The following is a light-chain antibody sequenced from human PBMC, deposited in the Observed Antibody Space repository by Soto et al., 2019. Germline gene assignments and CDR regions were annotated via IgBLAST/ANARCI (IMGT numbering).Light chain of an antibody. Sequence: EVVLTQSPATLSLSPGERATLSCRASQGIRNYLAWYQQKPGQAPRLLIYDASNRATGIPARFSGSGSGTDFTLTISGLEPEDFAVYYCQQRSNGPAFGQGTKVEIK. CDR2: DAS. CDR3: QQRSNGPA. V-gene: IGKV3-11*01. J-gene: IGKJ1*01. CDR1: QGIRNY.